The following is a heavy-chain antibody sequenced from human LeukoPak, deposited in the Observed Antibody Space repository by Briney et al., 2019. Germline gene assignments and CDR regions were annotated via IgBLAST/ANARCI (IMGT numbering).Heavy chain of an antibody. J-gene: IGHJ6*03. V-gene: IGHV4-34*01. CDR3: ARHSRYCSGGSCLFYYYYYMDV. D-gene: IGHD2-15*01. Sequence: SETLSLTCTVSGGSISSYYWSWIRQPPGKGLEWIGEINHSGSTNYNPSLKSRVTISVDTSKNQFSLKLSSVTAADTAVYYCARHSRYCSGGSCLFYYYYYMDVWGKGTTVTISS. CDR1: GGSISSYY. CDR2: INHSGST.